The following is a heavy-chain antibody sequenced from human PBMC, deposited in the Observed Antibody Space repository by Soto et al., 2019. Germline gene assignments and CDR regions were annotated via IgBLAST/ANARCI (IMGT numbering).Heavy chain of an antibody. D-gene: IGHD3-3*01. CDR2: ISAYNGNT. Sequence: ASVKLSCKACGYSFTSYGISWVRQAPGQGLEWMGWISAYNGNTNYAQKLQGRVTMTTDTSTSTAYMELRSLRSDDTAVYYCARGTTIFGVVVGDDAFDIWGQGTMVTVSS. V-gene: IGHV1-18*01. CDR1: GYSFTSYG. J-gene: IGHJ3*02. CDR3: ARGTTIFGVVVGDDAFDI.